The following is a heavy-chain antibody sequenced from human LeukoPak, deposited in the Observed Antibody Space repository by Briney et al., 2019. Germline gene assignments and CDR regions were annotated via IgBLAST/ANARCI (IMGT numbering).Heavy chain of an antibody. V-gene: IGHV1-46*01. Sequence: ASVKVSCKASGYTFTSYYMHWVRQAPGQGLEWMGIINPSGGSTSYAQKFQGRVTMTRDTSTSTVYMELSSLRSEDTAVYYCARDVDTAMVSSVYYYYGMDVWGQGTTVTASS. CDR3: ARDVDTAMVSSVYYYYGMDV. CDR2: INPSGGST. J-gene: IGHJ6*02. D-gene: IGHD5-18*01. CDR1: GYTFTSYY.